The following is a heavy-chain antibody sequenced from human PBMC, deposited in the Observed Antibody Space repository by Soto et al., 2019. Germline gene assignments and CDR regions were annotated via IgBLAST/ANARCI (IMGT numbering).Heavy chain of an antibody. CDR3: ARETLSFGSDLDV. V-gene: IGHV3-43*01. Sequence: GSLRLSCAASGFRFDDYNIHWVRQAPGKGLEWVSLITWNGGNTYYADSVKGRFTISRDGTTESVSLQMTSLKREDTGLYYCARETLSFGSDLDVWGQGTMATVS. CDR1: GFRFDDYN. J-gene: IGHJ6*02. D-gene: IGHD5-12*01. CDR2: ITWNGGNT.